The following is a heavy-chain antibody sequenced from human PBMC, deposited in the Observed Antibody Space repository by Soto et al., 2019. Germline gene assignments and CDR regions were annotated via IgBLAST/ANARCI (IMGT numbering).Heavy chain of an antibody. D-gene: IGHD6-13*01. V-gene: IGHV1-8*01. Sequence: QVKVVQSGAAVKQPGASVKVSCKAYGYTFTTYDINWVRQAPGQGVEWMGWNVLNSGRSGNAPKFQGSVTMSVDTSIGTAYMELSGLTSEDTAVYYSATYQQGAAFTNCGQGTLVTVSS. CDR1: GYTFTTYD. CDR2: NVLNSGRS. CDR3: ATYQQGAAFTN. J-gene: IGHJ4*02.